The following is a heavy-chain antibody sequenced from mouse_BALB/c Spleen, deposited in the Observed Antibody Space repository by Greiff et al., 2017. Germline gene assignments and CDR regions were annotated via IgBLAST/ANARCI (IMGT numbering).Heavy chain of an antibody. CDR2: ISSGSSTI. V-gene: IGHV5-17*02. Sequence: VESGGGLVQPGGSRKLSCAASGFTFRSFGLHWVRQAPEKGLEWVAYISSGSSTIYYADTVKGRFTISRDNPKNTLFLQMTSLRSEDTAMYYCARSVYYRYDGGAMDYWGQGTSVTVSS. D-gene: IGHD2-14*01. CDR3: ARSVYYRYDGGAMDY. J-gene: IGHJ4*01. CDR1: GFTFRSFG.